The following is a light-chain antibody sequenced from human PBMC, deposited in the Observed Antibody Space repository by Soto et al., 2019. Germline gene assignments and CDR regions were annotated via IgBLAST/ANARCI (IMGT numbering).Light chain of an antibody. CDR1: SSNIGES. CDR3: QHYNSYSEA. CDR2: WAS. Sequence: SSNIGESFVSWYQQKPGQPPKLLIYWASSRESGVPDRFIGSGSGTDFTLTISSLQPDDFATYYCQHYNSYSEAFGQGTKVDIK. V-gene: IGKV4-1*01. J-gene: IGKJ1*01.